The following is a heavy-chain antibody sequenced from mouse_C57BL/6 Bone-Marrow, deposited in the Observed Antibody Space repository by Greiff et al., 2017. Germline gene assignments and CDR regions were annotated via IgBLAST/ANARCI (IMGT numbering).Heavy chain of an antibody. Sequence: EVQLVESGGGLVKPGGSLKLSCAASGFTFSSYAMSWVRQTPEKRLEWVATISDGGSYTYYPDNVKGRFTISRANAKNNLYLQMSHLKSEDTAMYYCAREGTTVGSPRYWYFDVWGTGTTVTVSS. V-gene: IGHV5-4*01. D-gene: IGHD1-1*01. J-gene: IGHJ1*03. CDR2: ISDGGSYT. CDR3: AREGTTVGSPRYWYFDV. CDR1: GFTFSSYA.